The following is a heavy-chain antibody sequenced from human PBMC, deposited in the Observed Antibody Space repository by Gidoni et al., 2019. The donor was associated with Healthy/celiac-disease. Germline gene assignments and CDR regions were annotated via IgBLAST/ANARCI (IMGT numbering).Heavy chain of an antibody. J-gene: IGHJ5*02. CDR3: ARGRRDYYYDNSGYSVDNWFDP. CDR2: ISSSSSYI. V-gene: IGHV3-21*01. D-gene: IGHD3-22*01. CDR1: GFTFSSYS. Sequence: EVQLVESGGGLVKPGGSLRLSCAASGFTFSSYSMNWVRQAPGKGLEWVSSISSSSSYIYYADSVKGRFTVSRDNANNSLYLQMNSLRAEDTAVYYCARGRRDYYYDNSGYSVDNWFDPWGQGTLVTVSS.